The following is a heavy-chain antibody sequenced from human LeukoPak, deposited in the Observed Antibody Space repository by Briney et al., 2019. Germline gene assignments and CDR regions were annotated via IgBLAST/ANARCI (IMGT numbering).Heavy chain of an antibody. V-gene: IGHV1-3*01. CDR3: ARADYVRLGYCSSTSCWGLFDI. J-gene: IGHJ3*02. CDR2: INAGNGNT. Sequence: ASVKVSCKASGYTFTSYAMHWVRQAPGQRLEWMGWINAGNGNTKYSQKFQGRVTITRDTSASTAYMELSSLRSDDTAVYYCARADYVRLGYCSSTSCWGLFDIWGQGTMVTVSS. D-gene: IGHD2-2*01. CDR1: GYTFTSYA.